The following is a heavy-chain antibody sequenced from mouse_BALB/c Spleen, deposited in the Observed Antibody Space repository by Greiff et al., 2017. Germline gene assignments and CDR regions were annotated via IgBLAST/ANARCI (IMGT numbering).Heavy chain of an antibody. D-gene: IGHD2-4*01. CDR3: ARDVDYDEKSAMDY. V-gene: IGHV3-8*02. CDR2: ISYSGST. J-gene: IGHJ4*01. CDR1: GDSITSGY. Sequence: EVKLQESGPSLVKPSQTLSLTCSVPGDSITSGYWNWIRKFPGNKLEYMGYISYSGSTYYNPSLKSRISITRDTSKNQYYLQLNSVTTEDTATYYCARDVDYDEKSAMDYWGQGTSVTVSS.